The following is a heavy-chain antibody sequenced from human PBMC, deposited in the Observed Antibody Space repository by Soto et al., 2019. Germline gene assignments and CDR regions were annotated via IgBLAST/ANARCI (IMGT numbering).Heavy chain of an antibody. V-gene: IGHV3-33*01. Sequence: GGSLRLSCAASGFTFSSYGMHWVRQAPGKWLEWLAVIWYDGSNKYYADSVKGRFTISRDNSKNTLYLQMNSLRAEDTAVYYCARASGIAAAGSDIDYWGQGTLVTVSS. D-gene: IGHD6-13*01. CDR2: IWYDGSNK. CDR3: ARASGIAAAGSDIDY. J-gene: IGHJ4*02. CDR1: GFTFSSYG.